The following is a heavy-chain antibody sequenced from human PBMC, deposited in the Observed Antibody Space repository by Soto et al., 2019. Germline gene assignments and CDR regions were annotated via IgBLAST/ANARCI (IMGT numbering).Heavy chain of an antibody. J-gene: IGHJ4*02. CDR1: GFTFNDYG. CDR2: LWYDGINK. CDR3: AREIRYDFWSGNMCYFDY. V-gene: IGHV3-33*01. Sequence: QVQLVESGGGVVQPGGSLRLSCAASGFTFNDYGMHWVRQAPGKGLEWVAVLWYDGINKYYADSVKGRFTISRDNSNTLFLQMNSLRAEDTAVYFCAREIRYDFWSGNMCYFDYWGQGTLVTVSS. D-gene: IGHD3-3*01.